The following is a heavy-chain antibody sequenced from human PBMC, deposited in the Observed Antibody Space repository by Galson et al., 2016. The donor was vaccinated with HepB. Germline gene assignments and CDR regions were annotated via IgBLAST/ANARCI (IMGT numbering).Heavy chain of an antibody. D-gene: IGHD3-10*01. CDR3: ARFEGSGSYFVDQ. V-gene: IGHV4-34*01. J-gene: IGHJ4*01. CDR1: GRTFNAHY. Sequence: TLSPTCAVYGRTFNAHYWNWIRQPTGRGLEWIGEINHLGSPKYNPSLESRITISVDTSKSHFSLKLSSVTAADTAVYYCARFEGSGSYFVDQWGQGTLVTVSS. CDR2: INHLGSP.